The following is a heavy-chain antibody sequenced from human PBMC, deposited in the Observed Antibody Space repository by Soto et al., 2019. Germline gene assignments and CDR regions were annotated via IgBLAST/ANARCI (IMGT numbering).Heavy chain of an antibody. CDR1: GYSFTDYW. Sequence: EVQLVQSGAEVTKPGESLKISCKASGYSFTDYWIGWVRQMPGKGLEWMGIIYPGDSDTKYSPSFQGQVTMSADKSISTAYLQWNSLKASDTAMYYCARAGLSSASSFDYWGQGTLVTVSS. J-gene: IGHJ4*02. CDR3: ARAGLSSASSFDY. V-gene: IGHV5-51*01. D-gene: IGHD6-6*01. CDR2: IYPGDSDT.